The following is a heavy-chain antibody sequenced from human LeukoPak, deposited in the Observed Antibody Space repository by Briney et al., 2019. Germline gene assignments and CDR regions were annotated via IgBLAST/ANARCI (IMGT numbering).Heavy chain of an antibody. V-gene: IGHV1-18*01. CDR1: GYTFTGYG. CDR2: ISAYNGNT. CDR3: ARPRAYYDFWSGFNNWFDP. D-gene: IGHD3-3*01. Sequence: GASVKVSCKASGYTFTGYGISWVRRAPGQGLERMGWISAYNGNTNYAQKLQGRVTMTTDTSTSTAYMELRSLRSDDTAVYYCARPRAYYDFWSGFNNWFDPWGQATLVTVSS. J-gene: IGHJ5*02.